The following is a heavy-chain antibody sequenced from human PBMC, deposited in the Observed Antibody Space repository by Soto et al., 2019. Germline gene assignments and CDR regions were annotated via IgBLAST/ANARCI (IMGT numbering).Heavy chain of an antibody. J-gene: IGHJ4*02. CDR2: ISWDGGST. V-gene: IGHV3-43*01. Sequence: PGGSLRLSCAASGFTFDDYTMHWARQAPGKGLEWVSLISWDGGSTYYADSVKGRFTISRDNSKNSLYLQMNSLRTEDTALYYCAKAYYPAEQPIDYWGQGTLVTVSS. CDR1: GFTFDDYT. CDR3: AKAYYPAEQPIDY. D-gene: IGHD1-26*01.